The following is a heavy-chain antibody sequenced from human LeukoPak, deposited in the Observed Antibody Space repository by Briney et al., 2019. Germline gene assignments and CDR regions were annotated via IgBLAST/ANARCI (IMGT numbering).Heavy chain of an antibody. Sequence: GGSLRLSCAASGFTFSSYSMNWVRQAPGKGLEWVSSISSSSSYIYYADLVKGRFTISRDNAKNSLYLQMNSLRAEDTAVYHCARDALGYCSGTSCYGLYFQHWGQGTLVTVSS. J-gene: IGHJ1*01. CDR2: ISSSSSYI. V-gene: IGHV3-21*01. CDR1: GFTFSSYS. CDR3: ARDALGYCSGTSCYGLYFQH. D-gene: IGHD2-2*01.